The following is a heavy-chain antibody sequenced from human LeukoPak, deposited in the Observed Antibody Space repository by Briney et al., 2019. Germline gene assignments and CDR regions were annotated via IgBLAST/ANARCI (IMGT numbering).Heavy chain of an antibody. J-gene: IGHJ4*02. Sequence: PSETLSLTCTVSGASISNYYWNWIRQPPGKGLEWIGSILHSGSTNYNPSLKSRVSISVDTSKSQFSLKLRSVTAADTAVYYCAGDTVGFDSWGQGTLVTVSS. CDR1: GASISNYY. D-gene: IGHD4-23*01. V-gene: IGHV4-59*01. CDR3: AGDTVGFDS. CDR2: ILHSGST.